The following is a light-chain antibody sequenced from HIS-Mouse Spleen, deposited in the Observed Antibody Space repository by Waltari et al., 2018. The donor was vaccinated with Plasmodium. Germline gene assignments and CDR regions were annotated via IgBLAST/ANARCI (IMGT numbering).Light chain of an antibody. Sequence: SYELTQPPSVSVSPGQTARITCSGDALPKKYAYWYQQKSGQAPVLVNYEDSKRPSGIPERSSGSSSGTMATLTISGAQVEDEADYYCYSTDSSGNHRVFGGGTKLTVL. V-gene: IGLV3-10*01. CDR1: ALPKKY. J-gene: IGLJ3*02. CDR3: YSTDSSGNHRV. CDR2: EDS.